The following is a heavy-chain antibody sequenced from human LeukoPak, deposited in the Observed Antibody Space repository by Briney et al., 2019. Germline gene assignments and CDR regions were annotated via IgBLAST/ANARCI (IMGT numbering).Heavy chain of an antibody. Sequence: SQTLSLTCSVSGGSISGSGLYWSWFRQFPTKGLEYIGYIYYSGSTDYNPSLKSPVTISVDTSKNQFSLKLASVSAADTAVYYCARESLGVETTPEWGPGTLVTVSS. CDR3: ARESLGVETTPE. CDR2: IYYSGST. CDR1: GGSISGSGLY. D-gene: IGHD3-3*01. V-gene: IGHV4-31*01. J-gene: IGHJ4*02.